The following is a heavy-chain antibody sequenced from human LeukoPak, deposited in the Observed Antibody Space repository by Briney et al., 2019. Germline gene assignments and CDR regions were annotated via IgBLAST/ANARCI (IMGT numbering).Heavy chain of an antibody. CDR2: MNPGSGDT. J-gene: IGHJ4*02. D-gene: IGHD3-9*01. V-gene: IGHV1-8*01. CDR1: GYTFTTYD. CDR3: ARGLGDYNTDWFPVSGY. Sequence: ASVKVSCKASGYTFTTYDMTWVRQATGQGLEWMGWMNPGSGDTAYAQKFQGRVTMTRDTSISTAYMELSSLESEDTAIYYCARGLGDYNTDWFPVSGYWGQGTLVTVSS.